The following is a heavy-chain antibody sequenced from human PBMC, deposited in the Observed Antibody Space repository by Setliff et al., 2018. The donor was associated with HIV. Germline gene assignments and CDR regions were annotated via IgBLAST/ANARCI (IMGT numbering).Heavy chain of an antibody. D-gene: IGHD3-16*02. V-gene: IGHV3-66*01. CDR3: ARDEDYDYVWGSYRYTGIGAFDI. Sequence: PGGSLRLSCAASGFTFSSYALSWVRQAPGEGLEWVSVIYSGGSTYYADSVKGRFTISRDNSKNTLYLQMNRLRAEDTAVYYCARDEDYDYVWGSYRYTGIGAFDIRGQGTMVTVSS. CDR1: GFTFSSYA. J-gene: IGHJ3*02. CDR2: IYSGGST.